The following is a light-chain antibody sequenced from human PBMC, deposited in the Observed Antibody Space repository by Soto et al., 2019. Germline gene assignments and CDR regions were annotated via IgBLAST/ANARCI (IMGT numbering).Light chain of an antibody. Sequence: QSVLTQPASVSGSPGQSITISCTGTSSGDYNYVSWYQHHPGKAPKLMIYEVNNRPSGISNRFSGSKSGNTASLTISGLQAEDEAYYYCSSYATSNTLLFGGGTKLTVL. CDR2: EVN. J-gene: IGLJ2*01. CDR3: SSYATSNTLL. CDR1: SSGDYNY. V-gene: IGLV2-14*01.